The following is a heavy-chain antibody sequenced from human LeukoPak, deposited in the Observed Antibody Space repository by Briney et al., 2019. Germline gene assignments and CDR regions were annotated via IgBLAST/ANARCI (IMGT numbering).Heavy chain of an antibody. CDR2: ISSSSSYI. CDR1: GFTFSSYS. V-gene: IGHV3-21*01. CDR3: ARRYCSSTSCSAFDY. D-gene: IGHD2-2*01. Sequence: PGGSLRLSCAASGFTFSSYSMNWVRQAPGKGLEWVSSISSSSSYIYYADSVKGRFTISRDNAKNSLYLQMNSLRAGDTAVYYCARRYCSSTSCSAFDYWGQGTLVTVSS. J-gene: IGHJ4*02.